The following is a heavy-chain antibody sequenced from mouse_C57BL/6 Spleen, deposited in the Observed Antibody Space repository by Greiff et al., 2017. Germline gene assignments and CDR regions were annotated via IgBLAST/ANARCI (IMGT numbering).Heavy chain of an antibody. J-gene: IGHJ1*03. CDR2: IYPGDGDT. CDR1: GYAFSSSW. CDR3: AMENYYGSSHSYWYCDV. D-gene: IGHD1-1*01. V-gene: IGHV1-82*01. Sequence: QVQLQQSGPELVKPGASVKISCKASGYAFSSSWMNWVKQRPGKGLEWIGRIYPGDGDTNYNGKFKGKATLTADKSSSTAYMQLSSLTSEDSAVYFCAMENYYGSSHSYWYCDVWGTGTTVTVSS.